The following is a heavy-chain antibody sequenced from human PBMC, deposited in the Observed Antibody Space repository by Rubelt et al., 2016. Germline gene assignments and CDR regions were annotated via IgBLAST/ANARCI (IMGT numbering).Heavy chain of an antibody. CDR1: GGSISSGGYY. Sequence: QLQLQESGPGLVKPSQTLSLTCTVSGGSISSGGYYWSWIRQHPGKGLEWIGYIYYSGSTYYNPSLKSRVTISVDTSKNQFSLKLSSVTAADTAGYYCARVRGSGWYLVDYWGQGTLVTVSS. V-gene: IGHV4-31*03. D-gene: IGHD6-19*01. CDR3: ARVRGSGWYLVDY. J-gene: IGHJ4*02. CDR2: IYYSGST.